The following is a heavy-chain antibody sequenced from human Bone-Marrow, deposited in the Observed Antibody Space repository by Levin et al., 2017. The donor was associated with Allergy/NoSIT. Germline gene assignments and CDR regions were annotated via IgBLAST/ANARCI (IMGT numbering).Heavy chain of an antibody. J-gene: IGHJ4*02. D-gene: IGHD4-11*01. V-gene: IGHV4-38-2*02. Sequence: SETLSLTCTVSGYSISSGYYWGWIRQPPGKGLEWIGSLYQSGSTSYNPSLKSRVTISVDTSQNQFSLRLSSVTAADTAVYYCARGIDSLNYGFHYWGQGTLVTVSS. CDR1: GYSISSGYY. CDR2: LYQSGST. CDR3: ARGIDSLNYGFHY.